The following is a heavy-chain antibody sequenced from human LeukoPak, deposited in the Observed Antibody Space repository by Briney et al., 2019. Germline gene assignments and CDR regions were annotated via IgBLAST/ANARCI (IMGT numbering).Heavy chain of an antibody. V-gene: IGHV1-46*01. D-gene: IGHD5-12*01. CDR2: IFPSDGST. CDR1: GYTFTRYS. CDR3: ARRYSGYAGDY. J-gene: IGHJ4*02. Sequence: ASVKVSCKASGYTFTRYSMNWVRQAPGQGLEWVGIIFPSDGSTVYGQKFQGRVTMTRDTSTSTVYMELSSLSSEDTALYYCARRYSGYAGDYWGQGTQVTVSS.